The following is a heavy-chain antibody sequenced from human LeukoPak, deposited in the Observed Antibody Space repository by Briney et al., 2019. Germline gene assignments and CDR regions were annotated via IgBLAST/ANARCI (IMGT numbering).Heavy chain of an antibody. CDR3: ASEQWLDS. D-gene: IGHD6-19*01. Sequence: GEPLRLSCAASGFIVSSNYMSWVRQAPGKGLEWVSTLYSSGSTYYANSVKGRFTISRDNSKNTLYLLINSLRVEDTAVYYCASEQWLDSWGQGTLVIVSS. CDR2: LYSSGST. V-gene: IGHV3-53*01. CDR1: GFIVSSNY. J-gene: IGHJ4*02.